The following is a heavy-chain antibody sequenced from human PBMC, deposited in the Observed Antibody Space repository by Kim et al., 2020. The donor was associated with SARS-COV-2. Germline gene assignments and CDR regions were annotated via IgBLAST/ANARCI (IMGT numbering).Heavy chain of an antibody. V-gene: IGHV3-30*07. Sequence: DSVKGRFTISRDNSQNTLYLQMNSLRAEDTAVYYCARASDSSGYSHFDYWGQGTLVTVSS. J-gene: IGHJ4*02. D-gene: IGHD3-22*01. CDR3: ARASDSSGYSHFDY.